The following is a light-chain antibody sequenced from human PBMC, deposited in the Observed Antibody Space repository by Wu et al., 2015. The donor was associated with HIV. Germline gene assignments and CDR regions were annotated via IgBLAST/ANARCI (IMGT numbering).Light chain of an antibody. CDR2: GAS. J-gene: IGKJ5*01. CDR3: QQLSIYPRT. Sequence: IQLTQSPSSLSASVGDRVTITCRASQDIRGYLAWYQQKPGKAPKLLIYGASTLQSGVPSRFSGSGSETDLTLTISSLQPEDFATYYCQQLSIYPRTFGQGTRLEIK. V-gene: IGKV1-9*01. CDR1: QDIRGY.